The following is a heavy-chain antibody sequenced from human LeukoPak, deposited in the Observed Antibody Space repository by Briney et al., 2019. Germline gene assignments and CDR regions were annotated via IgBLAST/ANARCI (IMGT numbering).Heavy chain of an antibody. V-gene: IGHV4-59*01. J-gene: IGHJ5*02. Sequence: SETLSLTCTVSGGSISSYYWSWLRQPPGKGLEWIGYIYYSGSTNYNPSLKSRVTISVDTSKNQFSLKLSSVTAADTAVYYSARDRSGWYSGTRGWFDPWGQGTLVTVSS. CDR2: IYYSGST. D-gene: IGHD6-19*01. CDR3: ARDRSGWYSGTRGWFDP. CDR1: GGSISSYY.